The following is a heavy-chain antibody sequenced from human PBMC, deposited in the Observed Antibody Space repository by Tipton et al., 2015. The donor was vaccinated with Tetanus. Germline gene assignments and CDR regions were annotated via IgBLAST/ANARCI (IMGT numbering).Heavy chain of an antibody. V-gene: IGHV4-4*07. CDR2: ISNGNT. CDR1: RGPISSYY. CDR3: ARTPDYYYGMDV. J-gene: IGHJ6*02. Sequence: TLSLTCTVSRGPISSYYWSWIRQPAGKGLEWVGHISNGNTDYSTSLKSRVTLSVDLSKNQFSLQLRAVTAADTAVYFCARTPDYYYGMDVWGQGTTVTVSS.